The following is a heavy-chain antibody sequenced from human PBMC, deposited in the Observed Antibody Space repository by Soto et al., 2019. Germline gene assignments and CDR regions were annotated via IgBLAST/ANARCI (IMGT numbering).Heavy chain of an antibody. Sequence: ASVKVSCKASGYTFTSYGISWVRQAPGQGLEWMGWISAYNGNTNYAQKLQGRVTMTTDTSTSTAYMELRSLRSDDTAVYYCARAAPEYSSSWPHFDYWGQETLVTVSS. CDR2: ISAYNGNT. CDR3: ARAAPEYSSSWPHFDY. V-gene: IGHV1-18*01. D-gene: IGHD6-13*01. CDR1: GYTFTSYG. J-gene: IGHJ4*02.